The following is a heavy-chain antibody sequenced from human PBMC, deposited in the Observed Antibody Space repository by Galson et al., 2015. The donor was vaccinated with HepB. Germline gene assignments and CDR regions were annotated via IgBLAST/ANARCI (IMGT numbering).Heavy chain of an antibody. J-gene: IGHJ4*02. CDR3: AKRYNSAGWYGEDY. CDR2: ISASGRSK. CDR1: GFTFSDYV. V-gene: IGHV3-23*01. Sequence: SLRLSCAASGFTFSDYVMNWVRQAPGKGLEWVSGISASGRSKYYANSVKGRFTISRDNSKNTLYLQMNSLTGEDTALYYCAKRYNSAGWYGEDYWGQGSLVTVSS. D-gene: IGHD6-19*01.